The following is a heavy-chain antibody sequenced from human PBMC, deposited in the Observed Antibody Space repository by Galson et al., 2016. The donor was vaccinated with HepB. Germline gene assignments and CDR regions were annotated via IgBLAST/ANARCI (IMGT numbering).Heavy chain of an antibody. Sequence: LRLSCAASGFTFSSSAMAWVRPAPGKGLEWVSAINENGGATYYADSVKGRFTISRDNSKNTLYLQMNSLRADDTAVYFCAKGGGVKTPLKNWGQGTLVTVSS. CDR1: GFTFSSSA. CDR2: INENGGAT. V-gene: IGHV3-23*01. J-gene: IGHJ4*02. CDR3: AKGGGVKTPLKN. D-gene: IGHD3-16*01.